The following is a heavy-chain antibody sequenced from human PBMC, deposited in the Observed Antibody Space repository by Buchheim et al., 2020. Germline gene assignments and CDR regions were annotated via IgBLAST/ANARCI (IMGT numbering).Heavy chain of an antibody. CDR3: SRGAGELELRTMDV. Sequence: EVQLVESGGGLVEPGGSLRLSCAASGFTFSNYEMHWVRQVIGKGLEWVSTIGVGGDTYYPGSVKGRFTISRENAKNSLYLQMNSLRAGDTAVYYCSRGAGELELRTMDVWGLGTT. D-gene: IGHD1-7*01. J-gene: IGHJ6*02. V-gene: IGHV3-13*04. CDR1: GFTFSNYE. CDR2: IGVGGDT.